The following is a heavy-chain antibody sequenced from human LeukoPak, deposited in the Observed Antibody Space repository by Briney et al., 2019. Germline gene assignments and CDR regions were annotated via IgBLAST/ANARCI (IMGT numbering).Heavy chain of an antibody. CDR3: AKDLRYYDSSGYCPD. CDR2: ISGSGGGT. J-gene: IGHJ4*02. CDR1: GFTFSNYA. D-gene: IGHD3-22*01. Sequence: GRSLRLSCAASGFTFSNYAMSWVRQAQGEGLEWVSTISGSGGGTSYADSVKGRFTISRDSSKNTLYLQMNSLRAEDTAVYYCAKDLRYYDSSGYCPDWGQGTLVTVSS. V-gene: IGHV3-23*01.